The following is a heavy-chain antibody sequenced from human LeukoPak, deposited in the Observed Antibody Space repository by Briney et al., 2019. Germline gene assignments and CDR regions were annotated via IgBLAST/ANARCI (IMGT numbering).Heavy chain of an antibody. J-gene: IGHJ4*02. D-gene: IGHD1-1*01. CDR1: GGSISSYY. CDR3: ARGGTGSRTFDY. CDR2: IYSSGST. Sequence: PSETLSLTCTVSGGSISSYYWSWIRQPPGKGLEWIGYIYSSGSTNYNPSLKSRVTVSVDTSKNQFSLKLSSGTAADTAVYYCARGGTGSRTFDYWGQGTLVTVSS. V-gene: IGHV4-59*01.